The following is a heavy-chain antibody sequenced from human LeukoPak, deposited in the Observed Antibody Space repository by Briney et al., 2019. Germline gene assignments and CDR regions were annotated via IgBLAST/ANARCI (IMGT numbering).Heavy chain of an antibody. J-gene: IGHJ4*02. CDR1: GFTFSNLA. V-gene: IGHV3-23*01. D-gene: IGHD3-10*01. CDR2: ISDSGGTT. Sequence: GGSLRLSCVASGFTFSNLAMGWVRQAPGKGLEWVSVISDSGGTTYYADSVKGRFTISRDNSRNTLYLQMNSLRVEDTAIYYCTGGSGNYVYFDYWGQGTLVTVSS. CDR3: TGGSGNYVYFDY.